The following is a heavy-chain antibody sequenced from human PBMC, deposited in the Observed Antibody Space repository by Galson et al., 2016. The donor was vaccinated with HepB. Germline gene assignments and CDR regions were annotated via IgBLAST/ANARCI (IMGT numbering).Heavy chain of an antibody. D-gene: IGHD1-26*01. Sequence: SLRLSCAASGFTFSSYAMCWVRQAPGKGLEWVSVISGSDGRTYYADSVKGRFTISRDNSKNTLYLQMNSLRAEDTAVYYCAKERGSYARYNWFDSWGQGTLVTVSS. CDR2: ISGSDGRT. V-gene: IGHV3-23*01. CDR1: GFTFSSYA. CDR3: AKERGSYARYNWFDS. J-gene: IGHJ5*01.